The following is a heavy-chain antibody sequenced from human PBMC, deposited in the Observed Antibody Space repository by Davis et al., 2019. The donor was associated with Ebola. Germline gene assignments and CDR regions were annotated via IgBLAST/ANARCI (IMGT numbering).Heavy chain of an antibody. Sequence: AASVKVSCKASGYTFTNYGISWVRQAPGQGLEWVGKIIPVLDITYYAQKFQGRVTITADKSTTTVYMDVNSLKSEDTAVYYCARDRTGDLGEFLDTWGQGTLVSVSS. CDR3: ARDRTGDLGEFLDT. D-gene: IGHD3-16*01. CDR2: IIPVLDIT. V-gene: IGHV1-69*04. J-gene: IGHJ5*02. CDR1: GYTFTNYG.